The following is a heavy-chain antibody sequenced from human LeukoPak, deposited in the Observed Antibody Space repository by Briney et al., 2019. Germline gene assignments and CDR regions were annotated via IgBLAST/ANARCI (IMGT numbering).Heavy chain of an antibody. CDR2: MNPNSGNT. CDR3: ARVPFSSSRINWFDP. Sequence: ASVTVSCKASGYTFTSYDINWVRQPTGQGREWMGWMNPNSGNTGYAQKIQGRVTITRNTSISTAHMELSSLRSEDTAVYYCARVPFSSSRINWFDPGGQGTLVTVSS. CDR1: GYTFTSYD. V-gene: IGHV1-8*03. J-gene: IGHJ5*02. D-gene: IGHD6-6*01.